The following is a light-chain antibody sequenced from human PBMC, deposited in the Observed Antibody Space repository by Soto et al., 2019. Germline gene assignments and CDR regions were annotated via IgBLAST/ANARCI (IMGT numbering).Light chain of an antibody. CDR1: SSDVGSYNL. CDR2: EGT. CDR3: CSYAGLSAWF. V-gene: IGLV2-23*01. Sequence: QSALTQPASVSGSPGQSITISCTGTSSDVGSYNLVSWYQQHPGNAPKLMIYEGTKRPSGISNRFSGSKSGNTASLTISGPRAGDEADFSCCSYAGLSAWFFGGGPTLPVL. J-gene: IGLJ2*01.